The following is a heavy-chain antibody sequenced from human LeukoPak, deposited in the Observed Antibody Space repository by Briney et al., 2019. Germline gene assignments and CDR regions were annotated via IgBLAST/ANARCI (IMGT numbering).Heavy chain of an antibody. D-gene: IGHD3-22*01. Sequence: SLRLSCGASGFTFRRYAMSWVSQPPGKGLEWASAVSGSGATTYYADSVKGRFIISRDNSKNTLYLQMNSLRAEDTAVYYCAKFDYYDSSGYYNKVLDAFDIWGQGTMVTVYS. CDR2: VSGSGATT. CDR3: AKFDYYDSSGYYNKVLDAFDI. CDR1: GFTFRRYA. V-gene: IGHV3-23*01. J-gene: IGHJ3*02.